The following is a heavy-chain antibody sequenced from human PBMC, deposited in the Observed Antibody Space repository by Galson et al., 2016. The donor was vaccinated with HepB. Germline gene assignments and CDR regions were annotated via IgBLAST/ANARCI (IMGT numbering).Heavy chain of an antibody. Sequence: SLRLSCAASGITITNHWMSWVRQAPGKGLEWVANINGDSTKKYSVVSVKGRFTTSRDNAKNSLYLQMNSLRAEDTAVYYCVRDERSGWHLDYWGQGTLVTVSS. CDR2: INGDSTKK. D-gene: IGHD6-19*01. V-gene: IGHV3-7*01. CDR1: GITITNHW. CDR3: VRDERSGWHLDY. J-gene: IGHJ4*02.